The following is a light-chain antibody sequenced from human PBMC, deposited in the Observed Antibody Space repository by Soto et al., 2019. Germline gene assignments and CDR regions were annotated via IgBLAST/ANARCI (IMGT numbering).Light chain of an antibody. Sequence: DIQMTQSPTSLSASVGDRVTITCRASQGIRNFVAWYQQKPGKPPKLLIYAASTLQSGAPSRFSGSGSGTDFTITINSLQPEDVATYSCQKYSSVPVFGPGTKVEI. CDR1: QGIRNF. J-gene: IGKJ3*01. CDR2: AAS. V-gene: IGKV1-27*01. CDR3: QKYSSVPV.